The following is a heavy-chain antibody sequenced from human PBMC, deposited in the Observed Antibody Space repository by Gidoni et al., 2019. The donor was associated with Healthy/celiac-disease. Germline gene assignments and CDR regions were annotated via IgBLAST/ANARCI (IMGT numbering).Heavy chain of an antibody. CDR3: ARRGYCSSTSCYYPDWFDP. CDR2: IYYSGST. Sequence: VQLQESGPGLVKPSETLSLTCTVSGGSISSYYWSWIRQPPGKGLEWIGYIYYSGSTNYNPSLKSRVTISVDTSKNQFSLKLSSVTAADTAVYYCARRGYCSSTSCYYPDWFDPWGQGTLVTVSS. D-gene: IGHD2-2*01. CDR1: GGSISSYY. V-gene: IGHV4-59*08. J-gene: IGHJ5*02.